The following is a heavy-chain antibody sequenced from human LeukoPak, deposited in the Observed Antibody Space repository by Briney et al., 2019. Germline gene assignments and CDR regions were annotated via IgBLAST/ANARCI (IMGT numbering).Heavy chain of an antibody. J-gene: IGHJ5*02. Sequence: PSETLSLTCTVSGGSISSGGYYWSWIRQPPGKGLEWIGYIYHSGSTYYNPSLKSRVTMSVDTSKNQFSLKLSSVTAADTAVYYCARDGEEDIVVVPAGRGPNWFDPWGQGTLVTVSS. V-gene: IGHV4-30-2*01. CDR3: ARDGEEDIVVVPAGRGPNWFDP. D-gene: IGHD2-2*01. CDR1: GGSISSGGYY. CDR2: IYHSGST.